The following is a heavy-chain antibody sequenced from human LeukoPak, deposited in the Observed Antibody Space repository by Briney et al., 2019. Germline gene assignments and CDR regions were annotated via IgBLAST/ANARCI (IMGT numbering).Heavy chain of an antibody. J-gene: IGHJ4*02. D-gene: IGHD1-26*01. CDR1: GFTCSLYT. Sequence: GGSLRLSCAASGFTCSLYTVNWVRQAPGKGLEWVSSISSSNKYIFYADSVKGRFTISRDNAKNSLYLQMNSLRAEDTAVYYCAREERELFDYWGQGTMVTVSS. CDR3: AREERELFDY. CDR2: ISSSNKYI. V-gene: IGHV3-21*01.